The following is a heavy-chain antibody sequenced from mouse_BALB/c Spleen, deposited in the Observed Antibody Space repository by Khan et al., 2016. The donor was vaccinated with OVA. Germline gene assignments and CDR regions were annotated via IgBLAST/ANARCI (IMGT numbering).Heavy chain of an antibody. Sequence: VQLQESGPGLVQPSQSLSITCTVSGFSLTNYSVHWVRQSPGKGLEWLGVIWSAGSTDYNAAFISRLTIRKDNSRSQVFFKMNSLQPNDTAIYYCARMGYDYGRGALFAYWGQGTLVTVSA. CDR3: ARMGYDYGRGALFAY. D-gene: IGHD2-4*01. J-gene: IGHJ3*01. CDR1: GFSLTNYS. CDR2: IWSAGST. V-gene: IGHV2-2*02.